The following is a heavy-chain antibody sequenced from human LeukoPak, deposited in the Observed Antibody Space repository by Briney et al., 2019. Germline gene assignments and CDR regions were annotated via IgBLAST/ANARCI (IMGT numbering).Heavy chain of an antibody. CDR3: ASTPTYYDFWSGYWH. D-gene: IGHD3-3*01. CDR2: INHSGST. V-gene: IGHV4-34*01. CDR1: GGSFSGYY. J-gene: IGHJ4*02. Sequence: HPSETLSLTCAVYGGSFSGYYWSWIRQPPGKGLEWIGEINHSGSTNYNPSLKSRVTISVDTSKNQFSLKLSSVTAADTAVYYCASTPTYYDFWSGYWHWGQGTLVTVSS.